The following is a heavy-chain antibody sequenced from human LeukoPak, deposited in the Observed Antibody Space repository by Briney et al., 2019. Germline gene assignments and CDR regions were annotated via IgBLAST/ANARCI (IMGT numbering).Heavy chain of an antibody. CDR3: ARVTQQWPHYYFDY. Sequence: KSSETLSLTRTVPGGSSSSGSYYWGSIRQPPVKGLEWIGSIYSSDGSTYYHPSLKSRVTISVDTSKNQFSLKLSSVAAADTAVYYCARVTQQWPHYYFDYWGQGTLVTVSS. CDR2: IYSSDGST. CDR1: GGSSSSGSYY. V-gene: IGHV4-39*07. D-gene: IGHD6-19*01. J-gene: IGHJ4*02.